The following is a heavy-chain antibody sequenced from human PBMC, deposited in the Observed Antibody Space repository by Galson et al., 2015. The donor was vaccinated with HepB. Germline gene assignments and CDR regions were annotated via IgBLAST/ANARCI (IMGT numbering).Heavy chain of an antibody. D-gene: IGHD4/OR15-4a*01. CDR1: GYSFTSNG. CDR3: ATERVLYLDY. J-gene: IGHJ4*02. V-gene: IGHV1-18*04. Sequence: SVKVSCKASGYSFTSNGISWVRQAPGQGLEWLGWISINSGNTNYAQGLQGRVTLTRDTSTNTAYMEMMRPRSDDAAVYYCATERVLYLDYWGQGTLVSVSS. CDR2: ISINSGNT.